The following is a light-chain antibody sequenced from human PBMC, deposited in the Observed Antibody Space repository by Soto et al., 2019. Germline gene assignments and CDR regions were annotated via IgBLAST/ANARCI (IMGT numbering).Light chain of an antibody. Sequence: DIQLTQSPSVLSASVGDTVTITCRASQALSNYLAWYQQKPGKAPDLLIYSASTLQSGVPSRFSGSGSETEFSLTIRALQPEDFATYYCQQYNNWPRMYTFGQGTKLEIK. CDR3: QQYNNWPRMYT. CDR2: SAS. J-gene: IGKJ2*01. V-gene: IGKV1-9*01. CDR1: QALSNY.